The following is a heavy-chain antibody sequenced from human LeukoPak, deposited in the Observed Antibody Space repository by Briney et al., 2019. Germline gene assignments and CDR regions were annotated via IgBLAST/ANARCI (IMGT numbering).Heavy chain of an antibody. J-gene: IGHJ4*02. Sequence: GGSLRLSCAASGFTFSSYAMSWVRQAPGKGLKWVSAISGSGGSTYYADSVKGRFTISRDNSKNTLYLQMNSLRAEDTAVYYCAKSLPPGRITMVRGIDYWGQGTLVTVSS. CDR2: ISGSGGST. CDR3: AKSLPPGRITMVRGIDY. D-gene: IGHD3-10*01. V-gene: IGHV3-23*01. CDR1: GFTFSSYA.